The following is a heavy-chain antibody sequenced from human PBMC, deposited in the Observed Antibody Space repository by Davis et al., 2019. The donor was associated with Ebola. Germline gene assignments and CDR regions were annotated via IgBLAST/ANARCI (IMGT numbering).Heavy chain of an antibody. CDR1: GYTFTDYY. CDR3: ARELHGGEFNY. CDR2: IDPKSGGG. J-gene: IGHJ4*02. Sequence: ASVKVSCKASGYTFTDYYIHWVRQAPGQGLEWMAWIDPKSGGGNYAPEFQGRVTMTTDTSISTVYMDLSSLTSDDTAVFYCARELHGGEFNYWGQGTLVTVSS. D-gene: IGHD3-16*01. V-gene: IGHV1-2*02.